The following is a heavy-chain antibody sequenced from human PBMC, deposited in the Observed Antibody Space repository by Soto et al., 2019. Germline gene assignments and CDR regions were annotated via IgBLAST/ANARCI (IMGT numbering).Heavy chain of an antibody. CDR3: ARQNRSGRFLYLGPGSFDP. CDR2: IYYSGNT. V-gene: IGHV4-59*08. CDR1: GGSISSYY. J-gene: IGHJ5*02. D-gene: IGHD3-3*01. Sequence: SETLSLTCTVSGGSISSYYWSWIRQPPGKGLEWIGYIYYSGNTNYNPSLKSRVTISVDTSKNQFSLKLSSVTAADTAVYYCARQNRSGRFLYLGPGSFDPWGQGTLVTVSS.